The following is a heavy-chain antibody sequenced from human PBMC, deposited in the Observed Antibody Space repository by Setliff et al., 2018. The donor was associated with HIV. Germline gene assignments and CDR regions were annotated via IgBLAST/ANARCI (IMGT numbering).Heavy chain of an antibody. CDR3: ARRAESTTTWFSSWYSYDMDV. CDR1: GVSFSTDMYY. V-gene: IGHV4-39*01. CDR2: VYYNGKI. Sequence: SETLSLTCTVSGVSFSTDMYYWGWIRQPPGKGLEWVGSVYYNGKIFYNPSLKSRVTISLDSSKNQLSLRLESVTAADTAVYFCARRAESTTTWFSSWYSYDMDVWGQGTTVTVSS. J-gene: IGHJ6*02. D-gene: IGHD2-15*01.